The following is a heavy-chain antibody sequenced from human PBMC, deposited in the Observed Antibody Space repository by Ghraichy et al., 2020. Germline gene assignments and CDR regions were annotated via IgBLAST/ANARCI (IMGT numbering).Heavy chain of an antibody. CDR1: GGTFSSYA. Sequence: SVKVSCKASGGTFSSYAISWVRQAPGQGLEWMGGIIPIFGTANYAQKFQGRVTITADESTSTAYMELSSLRSEDTAVYYCVWQLVRWGKRFDPWGQGTLVTVSS. CDR2: IIPIFGTA. D-gene: IGHD6-6*01. V-gene: IGHV1-69*13. J-gene: IGHJ5*02. CDR3: VWQLVRWGKRFDP.